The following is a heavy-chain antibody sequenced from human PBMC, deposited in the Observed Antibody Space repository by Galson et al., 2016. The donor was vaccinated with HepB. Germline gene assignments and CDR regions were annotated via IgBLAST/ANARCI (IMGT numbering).Heavy chain of an antibody. CDR2: IKQDGSET. Sequence: SLRLSCAASGFTFSSFWMSWVRQAPGKGLEWVANIKQDGSETHYVDSVKGRFTISRDTAKNSLYLQMSSQRADDTAVYYCARGWTHYGSGRYYPEYFQYWGQGTPAIVSS. J-gene: IGHJ1*01. CDR1: GFTFSSFW. D-gene: IGHD3-10*01. V-gene: IGHV3-7*01. CDR3: ARGWTHYGSGRYYPEYFQY.